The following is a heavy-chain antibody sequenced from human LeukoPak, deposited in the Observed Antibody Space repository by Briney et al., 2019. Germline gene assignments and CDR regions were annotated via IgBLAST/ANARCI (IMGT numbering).Heavy chain of an antibody. CDR2: VIPVLGMA. Sequence: SVKVSCKASGGTFSSYTISWVRQAPGQGLEWMGRVIPVLGMAGYAQKFQGRVTITADKSTSTAYMDLSSLRSEDTAVYYCARDPRVTGTGVYFDYWGQGTLVTVSS. V-gene: IGHV1-69*04. D-gene: IGHD1-7*01. CDR3: ARDPRVTGTGVYFDY. J-gene: IGHJ4*02. CDR1: GGTFSSYT.